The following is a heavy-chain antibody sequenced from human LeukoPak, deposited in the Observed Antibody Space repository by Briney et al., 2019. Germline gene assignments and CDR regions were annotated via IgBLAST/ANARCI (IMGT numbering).Heavy chain of an antibody. CDR1: GFTFSSYS. D-gene: IGHD2-15*01. CDR2: ISSSSSYI. V-gene: IGHV3-21*01. J-gene: IGHJ4*02. Sequence: GGTLRLSCAASGFTFSSYSMNWVRQAPGEGLEWVSSISSSSSYIYYADSVKGRFTISRDNAENSLYLQMNSLRAEDTAVYYCARGAHCSGGSCYPYLFDYWGQGTLVTVSS. CDR3: ARGAHCSGGSCYPYLFDY.